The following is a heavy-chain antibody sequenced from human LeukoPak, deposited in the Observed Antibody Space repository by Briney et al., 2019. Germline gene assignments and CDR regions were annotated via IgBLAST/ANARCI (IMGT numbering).Heavy chain of an antibody. V-gene: IGHV4-38-2*01. J-gene: IGHJ4*02. Sequence: HSETLSLTCAVSGYSISSDYYWWWRRPPRGRGLERIGSNYHSGSTYYYPSFKSRVTISVDTSKNQFSLRLSSVTAAYTAVYYCARVFSNSGNYSDYWGQGTLVTVSS. D-gene: IGHD6-25*01. CDR3: ARVFSNSGNYSDY. CDR2: NYHSGST. CDR1: GYSISSDYY.